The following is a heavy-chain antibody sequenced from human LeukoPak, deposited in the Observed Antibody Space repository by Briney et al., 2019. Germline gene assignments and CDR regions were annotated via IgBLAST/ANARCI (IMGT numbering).Heavy chain of an antibody. J-gene: IGHJ6*02. Sequence: SETLSLTCTVSGGSISSYYWSWIRQPPGKGLEWIGYIYYSGSTNYNPSLKSRVTISVDTSKNQFSLKLSSVTAADTAVYYCARDLRSPRGFNYYCYYGMDVWGQGTTVTVSS. D-gene: IGHD3-10*01. CDR1: GGSISSYY. CDR2: IYYSGST. V-gene: IGHV4-59*01. CDR3: ARDLRSPRGFNYYCYYGMDV.